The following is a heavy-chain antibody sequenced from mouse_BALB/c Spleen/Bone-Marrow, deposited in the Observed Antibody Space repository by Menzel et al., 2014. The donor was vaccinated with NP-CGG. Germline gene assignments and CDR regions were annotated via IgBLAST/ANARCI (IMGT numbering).Heavy chain of an antibody. D-gene: IGHD1-1*01. CDR2: IRNKANGYTA. CDR1: GFTFTDYY. V-gene: IGHV7-3*02. Sequence: DVMLVESGGGLVQPGGSLRLSCATSGFTFTDYYMSWVRQTPGKALEWLGFIRNKANGYTADYSVSVKGRFTISRDNSQNILYLQMNTLRAEDSATYYCARDENYDIYWYFDVWGAGTTVTVFS. J-gene: IGHJ1*01. CDR3: ARDENYDIYWYFDV.